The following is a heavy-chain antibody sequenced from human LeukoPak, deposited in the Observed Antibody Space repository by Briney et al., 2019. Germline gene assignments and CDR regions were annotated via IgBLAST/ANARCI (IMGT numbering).Heavy chain of an antibody. CDR1: GGSLRSVY. CDR2: IYYSGST. D-gene: IGHD1-1*01. CDR3: VRESWPPGYKTRYYYYMDV. J-gene: IGHJ6*03. V-gene: IGHV4-59*01. Sequence: PSETLSLTCTESGGSLRSVYWSWVPDPPREGREWSGHIYYSGSTNYNPSLKSRVTISVDTSTNQFSLKLSSVTAADTAVYYCVRESWPPGYKTRYYYYMDVWGKGTTVTVSS.